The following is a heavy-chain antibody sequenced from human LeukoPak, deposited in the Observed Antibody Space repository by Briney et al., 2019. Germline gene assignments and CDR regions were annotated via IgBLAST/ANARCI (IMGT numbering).Heavy chain of an antibody. CDR3: AKGDSIVAA. V-gene: IGHV3-23*01. CDR1: GFTLSSYA. Sequence: GGSLRHSCAASGFTLSSYAMSWVRQAPSKELEWVSAISGSGGSTYYADSVKGRFTISRDNSKNTLYLQMNSLRAEDTAVYYCAKGDSIVAAWGQGTMVTVSS. J-gene: IGHJ3*01. D-gene: IGHD1-26*01. CDR2: ISGSGGST.